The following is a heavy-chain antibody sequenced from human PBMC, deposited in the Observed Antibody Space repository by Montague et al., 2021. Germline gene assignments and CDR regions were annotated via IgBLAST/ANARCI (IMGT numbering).Heavy chain of an antibody. CDR2: IYYSGST. Sequence: SETLSLTCTVSGGSISSSSYYWGWIRQPPGKGLEWIGSIYYSGSTYYNPSLKSRVTISVDTSKNQFSLKLSSVTAADTAVYYCAGHVIGNYGMGVWGQGTTVTVPS. CDR3: AGHVIGNYGMGV. CDR1: GGSISSSSYY. J-gene: IGHJ6*02. D-gene: IGHD3-16*02. V-gene: IGHV4-39*01.